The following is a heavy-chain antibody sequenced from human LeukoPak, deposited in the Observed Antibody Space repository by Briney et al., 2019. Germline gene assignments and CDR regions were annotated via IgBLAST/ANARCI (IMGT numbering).Heavy chain of an antibody. CDR3: AKTRGSGYTIDY. Sequence: GGSLRLSCAASGFSFSDFGMGWVRQAPGKRLEWVSSIFGSRDSISYANSVKGRFTISRDNAENSLYLQMDSLRVEDTAVYYCAKTRGSGYTIDYWGQGTLVTVSS. D-gene: IGHD3-22*01. CDR2: IFGSRDSI. CDR1: GFSFSDFG. V-gene: IGHV3-21*04. J-gene: IGHJ4*02.